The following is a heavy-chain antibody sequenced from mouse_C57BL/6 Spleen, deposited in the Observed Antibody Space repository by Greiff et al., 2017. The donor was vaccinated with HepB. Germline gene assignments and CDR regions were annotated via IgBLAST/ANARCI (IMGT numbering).Heavy chain of an antibody. J-gene: IGHJ4*01. CDR3: ATNMRRYYYAMDY. CDR1: GFTFSDYG. V-gene: IGHV5-17*01. CDR2: ISSGSSTI. Sequence: EVQRVESGGGLVKPGGSLKLSCAASGFTFSDYGMHWVRQAPEKGLEWVAYISSGSSTIYYADTVKGRFTISRDNAKNTLFLQMTSLRSEDTALYYFATNMRRYYYAMDYWGQGTSVTVSS. D-gene: IGHD2-4*01.